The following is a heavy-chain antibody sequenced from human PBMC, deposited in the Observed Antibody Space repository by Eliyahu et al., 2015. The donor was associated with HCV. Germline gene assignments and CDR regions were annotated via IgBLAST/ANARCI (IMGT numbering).Heavy chain of an antibody. Sequence: EVQLVESGGGLVKPGRSLRLSCAASGFTFGDXXXTWFRQAPGGGLEGVAXSRSKVYGGATQYAASVKGRFTISRDESRNVAYLQMSSLKSEDTAVYYCARDRLGTDGYFYASLELDIWGQGTLVTVSS. CDR2: SRSKVYGGAT. V-gene: IGHV3-49*05. CDR1: GFTFGDXX. J-gene: IGHJ4*02. CDR3: ARDRLGTDGYFYASLELDI. D-gene: IGHD5-18*01.